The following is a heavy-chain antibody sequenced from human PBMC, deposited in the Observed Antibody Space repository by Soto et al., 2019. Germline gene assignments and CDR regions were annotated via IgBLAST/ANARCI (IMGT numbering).Heavy chain of an antibody. D-gene: IGHD1-20*01. CDR1: GLSFRNYW. CDR2: INTDGTYT. J-gene: IGHJ4*02. Sequence: EMQLVESGGGLVQPGGSLRLSCVASGLSFRNYWVHWVRQAPGKGLEWVSRINTDGTYTSNADPVKGRFTISRDNAKNTLYLQMNSLRFEETAVYFCAGFGYDWNGWDWGPGTLVTVSS. CDR3: AGFGYDWNGWD. V-gene: IGHV3-74*01.